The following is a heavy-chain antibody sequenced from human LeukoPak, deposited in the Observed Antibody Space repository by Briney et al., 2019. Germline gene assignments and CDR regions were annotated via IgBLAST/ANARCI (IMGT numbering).Heavy chain of an antibody. J-gene: IGHJ4*02. Sequence: SETLSLTCTVAGGSISSYYWSWIRQPAGKGLEWIGRFYISGSTNYNPSLKSRVTMSVDTSKNHFSLNLSSVTASDTAVYYCARYSSGKTLDQWGQGTLVTVSS. D-gene: IGHD1-1*01. CDR2: FYISGST. V-gene: IGHV4-4*07. CDR3: ARYSSGKTLDQ. CDR1: GGSISSYY.